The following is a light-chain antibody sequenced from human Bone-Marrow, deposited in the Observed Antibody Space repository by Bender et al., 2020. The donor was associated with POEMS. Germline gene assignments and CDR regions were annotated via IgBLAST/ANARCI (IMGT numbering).Light chain of an antibody. CDR3: LAWDSSTGV. V-gene: IGLV1-40*01. J-gene: IGLJ3*02. Sequence: NWYQHLPGTAPKLLIYGYNNRPSGVPDRFSGSNSGNTATLTISGTQAIDEADYYCLAWDSSTGVFGGGTKLTVL. CDR2: GYN.